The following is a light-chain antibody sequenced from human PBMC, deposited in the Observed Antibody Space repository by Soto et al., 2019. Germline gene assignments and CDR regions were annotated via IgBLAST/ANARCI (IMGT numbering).Light chain of an antibody. J-gene: IGLJ1*01. CDR3: LFYFGGAPNFV. Sequence: QTVVTQEPSLTVSPGGTVTLTCASSTGAVTRGSFPSWFQQKPGQPPRALIYTTSNRHSWTPARFSGSILAGKAALTLSGAQPEDEAEYYCLFYFGGAPNFVFGSGTKLTVL. CDR1: TGAVTRGSF. V-gene: IGLV7-43*01. CDR2: TTS.